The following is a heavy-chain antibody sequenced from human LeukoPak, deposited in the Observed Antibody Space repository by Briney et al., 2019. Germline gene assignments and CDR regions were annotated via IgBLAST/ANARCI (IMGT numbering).Heavy chain of an antibody. CDR3: AKEMEDCSGGSCYALYYYYGMDV. CDR2: ISGSGGST. CDR1: GFTFSSYA. Sequence: PGGSLRLSCAASGFTFSSYAMHWVRQAPGKGLEWVSAISGSGGSTYYADSVKGRFTISRDNSKNTLYLQMNSLRAEDTAVYYCAKEMEDCSGGSCYALYYYYGMDVWGQGTTVTVSS. V-gene: IGHV3-23*01. J-gene: IGHJ6*02. D-gene: IGHD2-15*01.